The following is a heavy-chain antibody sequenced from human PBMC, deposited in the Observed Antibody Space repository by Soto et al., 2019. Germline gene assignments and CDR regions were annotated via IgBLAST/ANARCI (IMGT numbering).Heavy chain of an antibody. CDR2: IRSKANSYAT. V-gene: IGHV3-73*01. CDR1: GFTFSGSA. D-gene: IGHD1-26*01. J-gene: IGHJ4*02. CDR3: TPERDRYSGSYFSGNY. Sequence: GGSLRLSCAASGFTFSGSAMHWVRQASGKGLEWVGRIRSKANSYATAYAASVKGRFTISRDDSKNTAYLQMNSLKTEDTAVYYCTPERDRYSGSYFSGNYWGQGTLVTVSS.